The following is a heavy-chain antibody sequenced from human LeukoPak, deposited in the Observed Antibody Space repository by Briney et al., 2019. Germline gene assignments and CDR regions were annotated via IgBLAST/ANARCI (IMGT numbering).Heavy chain of an antibody. CDR1: GGSISSYY. Sequence: SETLSLTCTVSGGSISSYYWSWIRQPPGKGLEWIGYIYYSGSTNYNPSLKSRVTISVDTSKNQLSLKLSSVTAADTAVYYCARGGYYYDSSGRLDVWGQGTTVTVSS. CDR3: ARGGYYYDSSGRLDV. D-gene: IGHD3-22*01. J-gene: IGHJ6*02. CDR2: IYYSGST. V-gene: IGHV4-59*01.